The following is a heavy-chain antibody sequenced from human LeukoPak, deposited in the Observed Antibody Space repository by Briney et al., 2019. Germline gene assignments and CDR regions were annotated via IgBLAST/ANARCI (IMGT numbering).Heavy chain of an antibody. V-gene: IGHV3-23*01. CDR2: ISGSGGST. Sequence: QTGGPLRLSCAASGFTFSSYAMSWVRQAPGKGLEWVSAISGSGGSTYYADSVKGRFTISRDNSKNTLYLQMNSLRAEDTAVYYCAKDPPVGTTVVTEFDYWGQGTLVTVSS. CDR3: AKDPPVGTTVVTEFDY. CDR1: GFTFSSYA. D-gene: IGHD4-23*01. J-gene: IGHJ4*02.